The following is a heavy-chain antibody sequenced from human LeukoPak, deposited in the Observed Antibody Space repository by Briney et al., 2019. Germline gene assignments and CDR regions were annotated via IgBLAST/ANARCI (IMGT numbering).Heavy chain of an antibody. CDR1: GGTFSNYT. CDR3: AMGVGAPEDLAVAADFDY. J-gene: IGHJ4*02. V-gene: IGHV1-69*06. CDR2: IIPIFGTA. D-gene: IGHD6-19*01. Sequence: ASVKVSCKASGGTFSNYTINWVRQAPGQGLEWMGGIIPIFGTANYAQKFQGRVTITADKSTSTAYMELSSLRSKDTAVYYCAMGVGAPEDLAVAADFDYWGQGTLVTVSS.